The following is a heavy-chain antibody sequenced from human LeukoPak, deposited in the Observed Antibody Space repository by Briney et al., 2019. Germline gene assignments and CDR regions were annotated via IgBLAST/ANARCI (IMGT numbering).Heavy chain of an antibody. Sequence: GGSLRLSCAASGFTFSSHGMNWVRQAPGKGLEWVSGISPSGGITYYTDSVKGRFTISRDNSKNTQSLQMNSLRAEDTAVYYCARGGYSGYIRSYYYYMDVWGKGTTVTISS. V-gene: IGHV3-23*01. D-gene: IGHD5-12*01. CDR1: GFTFSSHG. CDR3: ARGGYSGYIRSYYYYMDV. J-gene: IGHJ6*03. CDR2: ISPSGGIT.